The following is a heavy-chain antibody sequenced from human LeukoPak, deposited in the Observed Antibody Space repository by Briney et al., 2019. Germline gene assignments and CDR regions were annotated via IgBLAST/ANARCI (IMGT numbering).Heavy chain of an antibody. J-gene: IGHJ4*02. CDR3: AREGAPWLRLQEPLYYFDY. CDR1: GGTFSSYA. CDR2: IIPIFGTA. Sequence: SVKVSCKASGGTFSSYAISWVRQAPGQGLEWMGRIIPIFGTANYAQKFQGRVTITTDESTSTAYMELSSLRSEDTAVYYCAREGAPWLRLQEPLYYFDYWGQGTLVTVSS. V-gene: IGHV1-69*05. D-gene: IGHD5-12*01.